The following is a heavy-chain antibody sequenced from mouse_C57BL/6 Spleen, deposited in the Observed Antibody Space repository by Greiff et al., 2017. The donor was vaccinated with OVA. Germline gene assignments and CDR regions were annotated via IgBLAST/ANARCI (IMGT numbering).Heavy chain of an antibody. Sequence: QVQLQQPGAELVRPGSSVKLSCKASGYTFTSYWMDWVKQRPGQGLEWIGNIYPSDSETHYNQKFKDKATLTVDKSSSTAYMQLSSLTSEDSAVYYCARRGKGSWFAYWGQGTLVTVSA. V-gene: IGHV1-61*01. CDR3: ARRGKGSWFAY. J-gene: IGHJ3*01. CDR1: GYTFTSYW. CDR2: IYPSDSET.